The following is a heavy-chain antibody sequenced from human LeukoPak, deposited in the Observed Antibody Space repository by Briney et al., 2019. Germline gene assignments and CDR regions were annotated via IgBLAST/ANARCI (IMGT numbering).Heavy chain of an antibody. Sequence: SETLSLTCTVSGGSISSSSYSWGWIRQPPGKGLEWIGSIYYSGSTYYNPSLKSRVTISVDTSKNQSSLKLSSVTAADTAVYYCARQTIRYFDYWGQGTLVTVSS. CDR3: ARQTIRYFDY. J-gene: IGHJ4*02. CDR2: IYYSGST. V-gene: IGHV4-39*01. CDR1: GGSISSSSYS. D-gene: IGHD1-14*01.